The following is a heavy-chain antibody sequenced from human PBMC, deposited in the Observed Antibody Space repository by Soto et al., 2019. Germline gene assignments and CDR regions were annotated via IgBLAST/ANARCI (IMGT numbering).Heavy chain of an antibody. CDR2: NNHSGNT. D-gene: IGHD3-10*01. Sequence: QVQLQQWGAGLLKPSETLSLTCAVYGGSFSGYYWSWIRQPPGKGLEWIGENNHSGNTNYNPSLKSRVTIAVDTSKNQFSLELSSVTAAGTAVYYCARGAFGASYGMDVWGQGTTVTVSS. J-gene: IGHJ6*02. CDR1: GGSFSGYY. CDR3: ARGAFGASYGMDV. V-gene: IGHV4-34*01.